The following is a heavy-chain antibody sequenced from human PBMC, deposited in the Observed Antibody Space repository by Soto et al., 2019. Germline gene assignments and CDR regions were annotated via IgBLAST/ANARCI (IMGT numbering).Heavy chain of an antibody. CDR2: INSSSTYT. CDR1: GFTFSDYY. CDR3: ARRIAAAGGRRYCDL. J-gene: IGHJ2*01. V-gene: IGHV3-11*05. D-gene: IGHD6-13*01. Sequence: QVQLVESGGGLVKPGGSPRLSCAASGFTFSDYYMSWIRQAPGKGLEWVSYINSSSTYTHYADSVKGRFTISRDNAKKSLYVPMTRLRADDPAGYYCARRIAAAGGRRYCDLWGRGTLVTVS.